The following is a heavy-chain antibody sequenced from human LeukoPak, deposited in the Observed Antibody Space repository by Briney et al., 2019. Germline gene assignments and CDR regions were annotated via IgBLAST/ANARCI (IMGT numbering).Heavy chain of an antibody. D-gene: IGHD3-22*01. CDR1: GFTFGDYA. Sequence: GGSLRLSCTASGFTFGDYAMSWVRQAPGKGLEWVGFIRSKAYGGTTEYAASVKGRFTISRDDSKSIAYLQMSSLKTEDTAVYYCTRVSRYRTMIVVVDMYYFDYWGQGTLVTVSS. CDR2: IRSKAYGGTT. J-gene: IGHJ4*02. V-gene: IGHV3-49*04. CDR3: TRVSRYRTMIVVVDMYYFDY.